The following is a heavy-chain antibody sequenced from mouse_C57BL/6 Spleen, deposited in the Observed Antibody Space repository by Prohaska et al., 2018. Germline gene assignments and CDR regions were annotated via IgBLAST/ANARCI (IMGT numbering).Heavy chain of an antibody. V-gene: IGHV2-9*01. CDR1: VFSFTSYG. CDR3: AKLYYGNYYAMDY. Sequence: LVAPSQSLSITFTVSVFSFTSYGLDWVRQPPGKGLEWMGVIWGGGSTNYNSALMSRLSISKDNSKSQVFLKMNSLQTDDTAMYYCAKLYYGNYYAMDYWGQGTSVTVSS. J-gene: IGHJ4*01. CDR2: IWGGGST. D-gene: IGHD2-1*01.